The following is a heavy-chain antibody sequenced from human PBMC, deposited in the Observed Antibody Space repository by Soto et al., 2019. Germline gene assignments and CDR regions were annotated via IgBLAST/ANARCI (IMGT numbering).Heavy chain of an antibody. CDR2: IYHSGST. Sequence: SETLSLTCAVSGGSISSSNWWSWVRQPPGKGLEWIGEIYHSGSTNYNPSLKSRVTISVDKSKNQFSLKLSSVTAADTAVYYCARRPYGSSYYYYYGMDVWGQGTTVTVSS. D-gene: IGHD3-10*01. CDR1: GGSISSSNW. CDR3: ARRPYGSSYYYYYGMDV. J-gene: IGHJ6*02. V-gene: IGHV4-4*02.